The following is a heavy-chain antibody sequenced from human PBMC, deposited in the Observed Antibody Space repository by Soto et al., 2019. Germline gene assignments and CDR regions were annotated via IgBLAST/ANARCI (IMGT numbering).Heavy chain of an antibody. Sequence: QVQLVQSGAEVKKPGSSVKVSCKASGGTFSSYTISWVRQAPGQGLEWMGRIIPILGIANYAQKFRGRVTITADKSTSTAYMELSSLRSEDTAVYYCARQRYTVTTHGWFDPWGQGTLVTVSS. CDR2: IIPILGIA. CDR1: GGTFSSYT. CDR3: ARQRYTVTTHGWFDP. D-gene: IGHD4-17*01. J-gene: IGHJ5*02. V-gene: IGHV1-69*02.